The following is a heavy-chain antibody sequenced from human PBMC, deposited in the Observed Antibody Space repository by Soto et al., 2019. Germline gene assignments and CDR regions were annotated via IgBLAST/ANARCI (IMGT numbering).Heavy chain of an antibody. CDR2: VNPILSMS. CDR3: ATSYGSGYRAFDF. V-gene: IGHV1-69*04. D-gene: IGHD3-10*01. Sequence: QVQLVQSGAEVKRPGSSVKVSCKASGDTFNFYSINWVRQAPGLGLEWMGRVNPILSMSNYAQRFQGRVTMTADTSTGTAYMELSGLRSADTAIYYCATSYGSGYRAFDFWGQGALVTVSS. CDR1: GDTFNFYS. J-gene: IGHJ4*02.